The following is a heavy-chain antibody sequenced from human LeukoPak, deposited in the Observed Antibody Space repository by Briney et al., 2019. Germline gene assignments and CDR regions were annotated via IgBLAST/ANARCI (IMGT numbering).Heavy chain of an antibody. D-gene: IGHD3-10*01. J-gene: IGHJ6*03. CDR1: GFTVSSNY. V-gene: IGHV3-53*01. CDR3: ASGSGSYRTPYYYMDV. Sequence: GGSLRLSCAASGFTVSSNYMGWVRQAPGKGLEWASVIYSGGSTYYADSVKGRFTISRDNSKNTLYLQMNSLRAEDTAVYYCASGSGSYRTPYYYMDVWGTGTTVTVSS. CDR2: IYSGGST.